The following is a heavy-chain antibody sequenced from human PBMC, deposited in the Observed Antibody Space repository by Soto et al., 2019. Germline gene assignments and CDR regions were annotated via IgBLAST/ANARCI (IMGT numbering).Heavy chain of an antibody. Sequence: QTGGSLRLSCTASGFTFGDYAMSWVRQAPGKGLEWVGFIRSKAYGGTTEYAASVKGRFTISRDDSKSIAYLQMNSLKTEDTAVYYCTSRPYYGSGSSVDYWGQGT. CDR3: TSRPYYGSGSSVDY. CDR2: IRSKAYGGTT. D-gene: IGHD3-10*01. CDR1: GFTFGDYA. J-gene: IGHJ4*02. V-gene: IGHV3-49*04.